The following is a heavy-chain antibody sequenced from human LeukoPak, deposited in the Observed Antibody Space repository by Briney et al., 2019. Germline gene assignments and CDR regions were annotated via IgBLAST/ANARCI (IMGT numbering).Heavy chain of an antibody. CDR2: ISYDGSNK. CDR3: ARGPSRYCSGGSCYSNI. V-gene: IGHV3-30*14. D-gene: IGHD2-15*01. CDR1: GFTFSSYA. Sequence: GGSLRLSCAASGFTFSSYAMHWVRQAPGKGLEWVAVISYDGSNKYYADSVKGRFTISRDNSKNTLYLQMNSLRAEDTAVYYCARGPSRYCSGGSCYSNIWGQGTLVTVSS. J-gene: IGHJ4*02.